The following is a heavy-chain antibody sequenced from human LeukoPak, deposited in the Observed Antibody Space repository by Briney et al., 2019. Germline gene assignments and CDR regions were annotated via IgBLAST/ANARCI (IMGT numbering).Heavy chain of an antibody. J-gene: IGHJ4*02. CDR3: ARERALVGATTFDY. Sequence: ASVKVSCKASGYTFTSYGISWVRQAPGQGLEWMGWISAYNGNTNYAQKLQGRVTMTTDTSTSTAYMELRSLRSDDTAVYYCARERALVGATTFDYWGQGTLVTVSS. D-gene: IGHD1-26*01. CDR2: ISAYNGNT. CDR1: GYTFTSYG. V-gene: IGHV1-18*01.